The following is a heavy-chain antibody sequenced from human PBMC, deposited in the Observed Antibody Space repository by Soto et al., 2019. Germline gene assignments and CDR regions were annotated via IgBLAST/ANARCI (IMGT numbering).Heavy chain of an antibody. CDR2: IYYSGST. Sequence: QVQLQESGPGLVKPSQTLSLTCTVSGGSISSGGYYWSWIRQHPGKGLEWIGYIYYSGSTYYNPSLKSRATISVDTSKNQFSLKLSSVTAADTAVYYCARVRDCSSTSCYDFDYWGQGTLVTVSS. D-gene: IGHD2-2*01. CDR1: GGSISSGGYY. CDR3: ARVRDCSSTSCYDFDY. V-gene: IGHV4-31*03. J-gene: IGHJ4*02.